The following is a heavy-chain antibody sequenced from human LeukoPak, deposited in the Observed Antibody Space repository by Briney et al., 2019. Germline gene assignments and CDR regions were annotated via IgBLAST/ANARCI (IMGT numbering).Heavy chain of an antibody. CDR1: SGSINNHY. V-gene: IGHV4-59*11. Sequence: SETLSLTCIVPSGSINNHYWSWIRQSPGKGLEWIGYIYNSWNTNYNPSLQSRVTISMDASRKQFSLNLTSVTAADTAVYYCARDQIGYGLDYWGQGTLVTVSS. CDR3: ARDQIGYGLDY. CDR2: IYNSWNT. J-gene: IGHJ4*02. D-gene: IGHD5-18*01.